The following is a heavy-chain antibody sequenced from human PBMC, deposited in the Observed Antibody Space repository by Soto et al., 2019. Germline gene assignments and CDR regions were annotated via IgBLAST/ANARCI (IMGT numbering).Heavy chain of an antibody. Sequence: AGSLRLSCAASGFTFSSYGMHWVRQAPGKGLEWVAVIWYDGSNKYYADSVKGRFTISRDNAKNSLYLQMNSLRAEDTAVYYCASRDYDFWSGYPPYYYYYGMDVWGQGTTVTVSS. CDR3: ASRDYDFWSGYPPYYYYYGMDV. CDR2: IWYDGSNK. J-gene: IGHJ6*02. CDR1: GFTFSSYG. D-gene: IGHD3-3*01. V-gene: IGHV3-33*03.